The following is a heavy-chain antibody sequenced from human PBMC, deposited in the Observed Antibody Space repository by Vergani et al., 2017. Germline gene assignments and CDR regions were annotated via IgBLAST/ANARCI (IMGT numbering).Heavy chain of an antibody. Sequence: QVQLVQSGAEVKKPGASVKVSCKASGGTFSSYAISWVRQAPGQGLEWMGGIIPIFGTANYAQKFQGRVTITADESTSTAYMELRSLRSDDTAVYYCARDTEQQSSWFDPWGQGTLVTVSS. J-gene: IGHJ5*02. D-gene: IGHD6-13*01. CDR1: GGTFSSYA. CDR3: ARDTEQQSSWFDP. CDR2: IIPIFGTA. V-gene: IGHV1-69*13.